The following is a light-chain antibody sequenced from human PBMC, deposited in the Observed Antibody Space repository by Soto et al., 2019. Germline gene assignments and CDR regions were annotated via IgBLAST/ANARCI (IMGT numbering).Light chain of an antibody. J-gene: IGLJ2*01. V-gene: IGLV1-51*01. Sequence: QSVLTQPPSVSAAPGQKVTISCSGSSSNIGNNYVSWYQQLPGTAPKLLIYDNNKRPSGIPDRFSGSKSGTSATLGITGLQTGDEADYYCGTWDSSLSDVLFGGGTNLTVL. CDR1: SSNIGNNY. CDR2: DNN. CDR3: GTWDSSLSDVL.